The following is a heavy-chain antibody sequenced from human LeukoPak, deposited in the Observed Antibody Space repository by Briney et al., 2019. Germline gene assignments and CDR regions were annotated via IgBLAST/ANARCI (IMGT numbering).Heavy chain of an antibody. D-gene: IGHD6-19*01. CDR1: GGSFSGYY. J-gene: IGHJ4*02. Sequence: SETLSLTCAVYGGSFSGYYWSWIRQPPGKGLEWIGEINHSGSTNYNPSLKSRVTISVDTSKNQFSLKLSSVTAADTAVYYCARREWLVRGPLDYWGQGTLVTVSS. V-gene: IGHV4-34*01. CDR2: INHSGST. CDR3: ARREWLVRGPLDY.